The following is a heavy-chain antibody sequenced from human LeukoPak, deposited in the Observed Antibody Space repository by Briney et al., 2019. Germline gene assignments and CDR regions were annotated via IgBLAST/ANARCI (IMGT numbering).Heavy chain of an antibody. CDR2: IYYDGST. V-gene: IGHV4-59*08. CDR3: ARGRAPYYDFWSGTYYFDY. CDR1: GGSISSYY. J-gene: IGHJ4*02. Sequence: SETLSLTCTVSGGSISSYYWSWIRQPPGKGLEYIGYIYYDGSTDYNPSLKSRVTISIDTSKNQFSLKLSSVTAADTAVYYCARGRAPYYDFWSGTYYFDYWGQGTLVTVSS. D-gene: IGHD3-3*01.